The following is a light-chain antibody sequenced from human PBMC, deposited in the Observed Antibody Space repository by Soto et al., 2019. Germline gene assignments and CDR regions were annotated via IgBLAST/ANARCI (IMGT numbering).Light chain of an antibody. CDR3: MQALQTRYT. J-gene: IGKJ2*01. Sequence: DIVMTQSPLSLPVTPGEPASISCRSSQSLLHSNGYNYLDWYLQKPGQSPQLLIYLGSNRSSGVPDRFSGSGSGTDGTLKISRVEADEVGVYYCMQALQTRYTFGQGTKLEIK. CDR1: QSLLHSNGYNY. V-gene: IGKV2-28*01. CDR2: LGS.